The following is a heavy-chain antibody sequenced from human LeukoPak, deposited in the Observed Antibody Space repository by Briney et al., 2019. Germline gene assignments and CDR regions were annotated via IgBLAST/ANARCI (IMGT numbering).Heavy chain of an antibody. J-gene: IGHJ3*02. V-gene: IGHV3-23*01. D-gene: IGHD5-12*01. Sequence: PGGSLRLSCAASGFAFSTYAMTWVRQAPEKGLQWVSTISTSGRATYYADSVEGRFTISRDNSKNTLFLQMNSLRAEDTAVYYCAKDRATAPRAFDIWSQGTMVTVSS. CDR2: ISTSGRAT. CDR3: AKDRATAPRAFDI. CDR1: GFAFSTYA.